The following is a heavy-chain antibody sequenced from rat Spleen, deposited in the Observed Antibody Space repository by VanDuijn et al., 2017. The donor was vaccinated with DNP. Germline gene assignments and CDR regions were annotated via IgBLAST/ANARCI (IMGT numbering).Heavy chain of an antibody. D-gene: IGHD1-6*01. J-gene: IGHJ1*01. CDR3: ARSQFMYTTDGGYFDF. CDR2: ISSGGST. CDR1: GFSLTSYG. V-gene: IGHV2S12*01. Sequence: QVQLKESGPGLVQPSQTLSLTCTVSGFSLTSYGVSWVRQPPGKGLEWIAAISSGGSTNYNSALKSRLSISRETSKSQVFLTMNSLQTDDTAVYYCARSQFMYTTDGGYFDFWGPGTMVTVSS.